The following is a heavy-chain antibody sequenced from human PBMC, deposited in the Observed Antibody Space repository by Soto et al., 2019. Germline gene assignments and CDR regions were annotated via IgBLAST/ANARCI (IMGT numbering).Heavy chain of an antibody. CDR2: IYYIGSP. Sequence: SETLSLTCSVSGDSINNADYYWSWIRQPPGKGLEWIGYIYYIGSPYYSPSLRSRATISIDTSKNQFSLQLTSVTAADTAVYFCAIQKGLDWFDPWGQGTLVTVSS. V-gene: IGHV4-30-4*01. J-gene: IGHJ5*02. CDR3: AIQKGLDWFDP. CDR1: GDSINNADYY.